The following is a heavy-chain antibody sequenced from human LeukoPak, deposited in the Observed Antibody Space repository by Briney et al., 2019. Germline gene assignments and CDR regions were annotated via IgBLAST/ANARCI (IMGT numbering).Heavy chain of an antibody. CDR1: GFTFDDYG. D-gene: IGHD6-13*01. Sequence: GGSLRLSCAASGFTFDDYGMSWVRQAPGKGLEWVSYISSSSSTIYYADSVKGRFTISRDNAKNSLYLQMNSLRAEDTAVYYCARSQAQQLVLGYFDYWGQGTLVTVSS. V-gene: IGHV3-48*01. J-gene: IGHJ4*02. CDR2: ISSSSSTI. CDR3: ARSQAQQLVLGYFDY.